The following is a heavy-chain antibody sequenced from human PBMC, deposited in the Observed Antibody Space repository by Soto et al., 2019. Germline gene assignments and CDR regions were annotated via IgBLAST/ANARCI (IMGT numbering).Heavy chain of an antibody. CDR3: ARTGKSGYKGGHAFDI. V-gene: IGHV4-31*03. CDR2: IYYSGNT. D-gene: IGHD5-12*01. J-gene: IGHJ3*02. CDR1: SGSISNGSYY. Sequence: SETLSLTCTVSSGSISNGSYYWSWIRQHPGKGLEWIGWIYYSGNTYYNPSLESRVTMSVDTSNNQFSLKLTSMTAADTAVYYCARTGKSGYKGGHAFDIWGQGTMVTVSS.